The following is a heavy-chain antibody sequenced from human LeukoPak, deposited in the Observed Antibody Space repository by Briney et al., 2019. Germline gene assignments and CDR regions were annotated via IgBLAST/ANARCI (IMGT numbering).Heavy chain of an antibody. CDR1: GFTFSSYS. CDR2: ISSSSTI. Sequence: GGSLRLSCAASGFTFSSYSMNWVRQAPGKGLEWVSYISSSSTIYYADSVKGRFTISRDNAKNSLYLQMNSLRAEGTAVYYCARDAWDIAAAGHDAFDIWGQGTMVTVSS. D-gene: IGHD6-13*01. V-gene: IGHV3-48*04. J-gene: IGHJ3*02. CDR3: ARDAWDIAAAGHDAFDI.